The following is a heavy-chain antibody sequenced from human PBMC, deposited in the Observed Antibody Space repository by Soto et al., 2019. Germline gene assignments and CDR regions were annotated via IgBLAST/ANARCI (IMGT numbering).Heavy chain of an antibody. CDR3: ARGRRIAVAYFDY. Sequence: GGSLRLSCAASGFTFIDYYMSWIRQAPGKGLEWVSYISSSGSTIYYADSVKGRFTISRDNAKNSLYLQMNSLRAEDTAVYYCARGRRIAVAYFDYWGQGTLVTVSS. CDR2: ISSSGSTI. V-gene: IGHV3-11*01. J-gene: IGHJ4*02. CDR1: GFTFIDYY. D-gene: IGHD6-19*01.